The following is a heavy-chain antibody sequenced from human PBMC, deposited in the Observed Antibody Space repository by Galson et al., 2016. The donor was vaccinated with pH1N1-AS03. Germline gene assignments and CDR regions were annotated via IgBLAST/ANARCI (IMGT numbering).Heavy chain of an antibody. CDR1: GDSVSGSRGVA. V-gene: IGHV6-1*01. Sequence: CAISGDSVSGSRGVAWNWIRQSPSRGLEWLGRTFYWSKWSNDYAESVKSRITIDPDTSNSQFSLHLNSVTPEDTAIYFCARGKNSGFDYWGQGTPVTVSS. D-gene: IGHD3-10*01. J-gene: IGHJ4*02. CDR2: TFYWSKWSN. CDR3: ARGKNSGFDY.